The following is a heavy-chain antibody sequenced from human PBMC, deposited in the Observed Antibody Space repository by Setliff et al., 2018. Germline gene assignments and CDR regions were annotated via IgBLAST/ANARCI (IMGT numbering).Heavy chain of an antibody. J-gene: IGHJ4*02. CDR1: GYTFTNYG. Sequence: ASVKVSCKTSGYTFTNYGINWVRQAPGQGLEWMGWVNPYNGDTKNAQKFQDRLTVTADTSTKTTYMELRSLTSDDTAVYFCARSRAPRVVLAADFDFWGQGTLVTV. V-gene: IGHV1-18*01. CDR2: VNPYNGDT. CDR3: ARSRAPRVVLAADFDF. D-gene: IGHD3-16*01.